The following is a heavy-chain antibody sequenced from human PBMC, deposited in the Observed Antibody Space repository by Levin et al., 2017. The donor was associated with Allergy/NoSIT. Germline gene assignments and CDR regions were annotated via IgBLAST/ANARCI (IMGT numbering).Heavy chain of an antibody. V-gene: IGHV4-34*01. CDR2: INHSGST. CDR3: ARIHHPRIAVAGTQVYYFDY. J-gene: IGHJ4*02. Sequence: SETLSLTCAVYGGSFSDYYWSWIRQPPGKGLEWIGEINHSGSTNYNPSLKSRVTISVDTSKNQFSLKLSSVTAADTAVYYCARIHHPRIAVAGTQVYYFDYWGQGTLVTVSS. D-gene: IGHD6-19*01. CDR1: GGSFSDYY.